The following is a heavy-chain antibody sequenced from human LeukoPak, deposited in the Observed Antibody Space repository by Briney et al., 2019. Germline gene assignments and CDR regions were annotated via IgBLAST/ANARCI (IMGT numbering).Heavy chain of an antibody. J-gene: IGHJ5*02. CDR2: INLNSGGT. D-gene: IGHD6-19*01. Sequence: ASVKVSCKASRYAFTGYYIHWVRQAPGQGLEWMGWINLNSGGTKYAQKFQGRVTMTRDTSITTAYMGLSRLRSDDTAVYYCAKGRVVAGSKSLTYHWFDPWGQGTLVTVSS. V-gene: IGHV1-2*02. CDR1: RYAFTGYY. CDR3: AKGRVVAGSKSLTYHWFDP.